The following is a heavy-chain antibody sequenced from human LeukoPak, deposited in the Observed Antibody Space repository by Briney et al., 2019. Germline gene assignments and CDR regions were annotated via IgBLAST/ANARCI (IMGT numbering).Heavy chain of an antibody. Sequence: GGALRLSCAASGVTFSSVEMSWVRQAPGKGVEWGSYISSCGTTMYYADSVHGRFTISIDNAKNSLYLQMNSLRAEDTAVYYCARDFGGVAGTLYDAFDIWGQGTMVTVSS. J-gene: IGHJ3*02. D-gene: IGHD6-19*01. CDR2: ISSCGTTM. CDR1: GVTFSSVE. CDR3: ARDFGGVAGTLYDAFDI. V-gene: IGHV3-48*03.